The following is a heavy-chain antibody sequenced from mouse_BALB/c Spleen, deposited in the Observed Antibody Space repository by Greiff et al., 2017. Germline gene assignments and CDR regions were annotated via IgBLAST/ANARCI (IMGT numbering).Heavy chain of an antibody. CDR2: IRNKANGYTT. V-gene: IGHV7-3*02. CDR1: GFTFTDYY. D-gene: IGHD2-14*01. CDR3: ARGHRYDGWTWFAY. J-gene: IGHJ3*01. Sequence: EVKLMESGGGLIQPGGSLRLSCAPSGFTFTDYYMSWVRQPPGKALEWLGFIRNKANGYTTEYSASVKGRFTISRDNSQSILYLQMNTLRAEDRATYYCARGHRYDGWTWFAYWGQGTLVTVSA.